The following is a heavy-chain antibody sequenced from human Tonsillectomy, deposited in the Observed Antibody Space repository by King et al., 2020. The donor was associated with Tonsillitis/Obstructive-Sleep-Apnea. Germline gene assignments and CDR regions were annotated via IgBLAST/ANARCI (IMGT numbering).Heavy chain of an antibody. J-gene: IGHJ4*02. D-gene: IGHD3-16*02. Sequence: VQLVESGGGVVQPGRSLRLSCAASGFTFSSYGMHWVRQAPGKGLEWVAVIWYDGSNKYYADSVKGRFTISRDNSKNTLYLQMNSLRAEDTAVYYCAKSSYAGGVIVMDNFDYWGQGTLVTVSS. CDR3: AKSSYAGGVIVMDNFDY. V-gene: IGHV3-33*06. CDR2: IWYDGSNK. CDR1: GFTFSSYG.